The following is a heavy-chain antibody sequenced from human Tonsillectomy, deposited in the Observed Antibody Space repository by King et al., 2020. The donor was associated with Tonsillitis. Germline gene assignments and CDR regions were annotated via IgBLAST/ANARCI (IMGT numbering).Heavy chain of an antibody. Sequence: VQLVESGGGVVQPGGSLRLSCAASGFTFSYYGMHWVRQAPGKGLEWVAFVRNDGNNKYYIDSVKGRFTISRDNSKDTLYLQMNSLRAEDTAVYFCAKYLLYAFDVWGQGTMVTVS. CDR2: VRNDGNNK. J-gene: IGHJ3*01. CDR3: AKYLLYAFDV. CDR1: GFTFSYYG. D-gene: IGHD2-2*01. V-gene: IGHV3-30*02.